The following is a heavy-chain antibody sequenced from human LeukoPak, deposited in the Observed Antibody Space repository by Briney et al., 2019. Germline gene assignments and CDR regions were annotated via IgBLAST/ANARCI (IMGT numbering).Heavy chain of an antibody. CDR1: GFVFSTFG. V-gene: IGHV3-30*02. J-gene: IGHJ4*02. Sequence: GGSLRLSCAASGFVFSTFGMHWVRQAPGKGLEWVAYIRYDGSDKYYADSVKGRFTISRENSKNTLFLQMSGLRNEDTAVYYCAKGPSYIDSSGYYCDYWGQGISVTVSS. D-gene: IGHD3-22*01. CDR2: IRYDGSDK. CDR3: AKGPSYIDSSGYYCDY.